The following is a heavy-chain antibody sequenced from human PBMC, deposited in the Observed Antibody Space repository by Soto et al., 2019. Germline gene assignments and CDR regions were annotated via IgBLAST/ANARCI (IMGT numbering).Heavy chain of an antibody. J-gene: IGHJ2*01. V-gene: IGHV3-33*01. Sequence: VQLVESGGGVVQPGMSLRLSCAASGFVYNTYAMHWVRLSPGKGLEWVALIWNDGSKKYYVDSVKGRFTISRDNSQNTLSLQMDSLRGEDMAVYFCGRGIPFQYSNNWLHWYFDLWGRGTQVTVSS. CDR1: GFVYNTYA. D-gene: IGHD1-1*01. CDR3: GRGIPFQYSNNWLHWYFDL. CDR2: IWNDGSKK.